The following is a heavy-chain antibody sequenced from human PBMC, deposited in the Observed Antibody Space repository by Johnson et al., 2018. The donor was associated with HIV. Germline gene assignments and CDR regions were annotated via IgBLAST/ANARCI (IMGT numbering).Heavy chain of an antibody. CDR3: ATFGGGSFHAFDI. CDR1: GFTFSSYW. CDR2: INQDGSEK. V-gene: IGHV3-7*05. J-gene: IGHJ3*02. Sequence: VQLVESGGGLVQPGGSLRVSCAASGFTFSSYWMGWVRQAPGKGLEWVANINQDGSEKYYVDSLTGRFTISRDNAKNSLYLQMNSLRAEDTAVYYCATFGGGSFHAFDIWGQGTMVTVSS. D-gene: IGHD1-26*01.